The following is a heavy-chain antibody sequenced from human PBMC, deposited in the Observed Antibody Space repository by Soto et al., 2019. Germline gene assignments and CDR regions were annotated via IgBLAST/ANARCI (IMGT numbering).Heavy chain of an antibody. Sequence: GGSLRLSCAASGFTFSSYWMHWVRQAPGKGLVWVSRINSDGSSTSYADSVKGRFTISRDNAKNTLYLQMNSLRAEDTAVYYCVRTGLVVAAATGEDDWGQGTPVTVSS. CDR2: INSDGSST. V-gene: IGHV3-74*01. J-gene: IGHJ4*02. CDR1: GFTFSSYW. D-gene: IGHD2-15*01. CDR3: VRTGLVVAAATGEDD.